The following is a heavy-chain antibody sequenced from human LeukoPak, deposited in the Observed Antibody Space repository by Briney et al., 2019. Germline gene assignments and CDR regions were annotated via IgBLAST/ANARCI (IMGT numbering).Heavy chain of an antibody. Sequence: KPSETLSLTCTVSGGSISSYYWSWIRQPPGKGLEWIGYIYYSGSTNYNPSLKSRVTISVDTSKNQFSLKLNSVTAADTAVYYCARDRMTTVTGGFDPWGQGTLVTGSS. D-gene: IGHD4-11*01. CDR2: IYYSGST. J-gene: IGHJ5*02. CDR1: GGSISSYY. V-gene: IGHV4-59*12. CDR3: ARDRMTTVTGGFDP.